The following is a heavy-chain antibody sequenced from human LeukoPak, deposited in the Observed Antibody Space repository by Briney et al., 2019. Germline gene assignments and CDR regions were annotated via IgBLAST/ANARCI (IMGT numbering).Heavy chain of an antibody. Sequence: GGSLRLSCAASGFTFSSYAMHWVRQAPGKGLEWVAGISYDGSNKYYADSVKGRFTISRDNSKNTLFLQMSSLRAEDTVVYYCVMAGLGSGTYYYFDYWGQGTLVTVSS. V-gene: IGHV3-30-3*01. J-gene: IGHJ4*02. CDR3: VMAGLGSGTYYYFDY. CDR2: ISYDGSNK. D-gene: IGHD1-26*01. CDR1: GFTFSSYA.